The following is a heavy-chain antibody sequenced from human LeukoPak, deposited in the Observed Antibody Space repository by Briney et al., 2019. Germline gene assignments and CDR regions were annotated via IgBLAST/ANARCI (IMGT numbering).Heavy chain of an antibody. Sequence: PSETLSLTCTVSGGSISSYYWSWIRQPPGKGLEWIAYIYYSGSTNYNPSLKSRVTISVDTSKNQFSLKLSSVTAADTAVYYCARESNDAFDIWGQGTMVTVSS. D-gene: IGHD4-11*01. CDR3: ARESNDAFDI. CDR2: IYYSGST. V-gene: IGHV4-59*01. J-gene: IGHJ3*02. CDR1: GGSISSYY.